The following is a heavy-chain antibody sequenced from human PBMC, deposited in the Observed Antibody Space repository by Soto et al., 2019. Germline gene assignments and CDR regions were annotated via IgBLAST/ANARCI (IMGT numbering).Heavy chain of an antibody. Sequence: GGSLRLSCAASGFTFSSYSMNWVRQAPGKGLEWVSSISSSSSYIYYADSVKGRFTISRDNAKNSLYLQMNSLRAEDTAVYYCARDKDYGDYVLFDYWGQGTLVTVSS. CDR2: ISSSSSYI. CDR3: ARDKDYGDYVLFDY. V-gene: IGHV3-21*01. CDR1: GFTFSSYS. J-gene: IGHJ4*02. D-gene: IGHD4-17*01.